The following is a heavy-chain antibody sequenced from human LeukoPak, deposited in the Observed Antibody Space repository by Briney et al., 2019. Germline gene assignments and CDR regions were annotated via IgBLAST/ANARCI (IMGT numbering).Heavy chain of an antibody. J-gene: IGHJ4*02. V-gene: IGHV3-13*04. Sequence: GGSLRLSCAASGFTFRNYDMHWVSQATGKGLEWVSGIGTASDTYYPGSVKGRFTISRENAKNSLYLQMNSLTVGDTGVYYCVGAIWGRNYWGQGTLVTVSS. CDR3: VGAIWGRNY. CDR2: IGTASDT. D-gene: IGHD2-2*02. CDR1: GFTFRNYD.